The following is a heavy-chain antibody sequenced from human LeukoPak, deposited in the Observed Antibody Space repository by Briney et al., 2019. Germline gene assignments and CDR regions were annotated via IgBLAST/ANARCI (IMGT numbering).Heavy chain of an antibody. CDR3: ARAPQQGVDPYYYYMDV. D-gene: IGHD3-3*01. CDR2: IKQDGSEK. Sequence: GGSLRLSCAASGFTFSSYWMSWVRQAPGKGLEWVANIKQDGSEKYYVDSVKGRFTISRDNAKNSLYLQMNSLRAEDTAVYYCARAPQQGVDPYYYYMDVWGKGTTVTVSS. CDR1: GFTFSSYW. V-gene: IGHV3-7*01. J-gene: IGHJ6*03.